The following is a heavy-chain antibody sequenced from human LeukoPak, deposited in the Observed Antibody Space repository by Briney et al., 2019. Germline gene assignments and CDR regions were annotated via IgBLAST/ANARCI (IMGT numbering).Heavy chain of an antibody. CDR3: ASGRMRYYYYMDV. J-gene: IGHJ6*03. CDR1: GGTFSSYA. Sequence: GASVKVSCKASGGTFSSYAISWVRQAPGQGLEWMGGIIPILGTANYAQKFQGRVTITTDESTSTAYMELSSLRSEDTAVYYCASGRMRYYYYMDVWGKGTTVTVSS. CDR2: IIPILGTA. V-gene: IGHV1-69*05.